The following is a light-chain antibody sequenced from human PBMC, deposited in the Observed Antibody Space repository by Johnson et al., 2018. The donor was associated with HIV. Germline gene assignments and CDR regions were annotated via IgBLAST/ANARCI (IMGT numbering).Light chain of an antibody. J-gene: IGLJ1*01. CDR2: ENN. Sequence: HSVLTQPPSVSAAPGQKVTISCSGSSSNIGNNYVSRYQQLPGTAPKLLIYENNKRPSGIPDRFSGSKSGTSATLGITGLQTGDEADYYCGTWDSSLSAGGVFGTGTKVTVL. CDR1: SSNIGNNY. V-gene: IGLV1-51*02. CDR3: GTWDSSLSAGGV.